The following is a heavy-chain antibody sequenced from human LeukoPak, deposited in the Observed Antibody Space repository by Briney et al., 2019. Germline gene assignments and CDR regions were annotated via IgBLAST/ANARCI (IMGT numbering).Heavy chain of an antibody. CDR3: ARDPSGWLLYYFDY. J-gene: IGHJ4*02. CDR2: ISYDGSNK. D-gene: IGHD3-9*01. Sequence: GGSLRLSCAASGFTFSSYAMHWVRQAPGKGLEWVAAISYDGSNKYYADSVKGRFTISRDNSKNTLYLQMNSLRAEDTAVYYCARDPSGWLLYYFDYWGQGTLVTVSS. CDR1: GFTFSSYA. V-gene: IGHV3-30*04.